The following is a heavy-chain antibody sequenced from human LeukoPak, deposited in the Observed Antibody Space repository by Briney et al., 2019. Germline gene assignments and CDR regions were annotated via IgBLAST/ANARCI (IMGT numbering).Heavy chain of an antibody. D-gene: IGHD5-18*01. CDR1: GFSFTSFW. Sequence: GESLKISCKGSGFSFTSFWIGWVRQMPGKGLEWMGIIYPVDSETRYSPSFEGQVTISAGKSIRTVYLQWTSLKASDTAMYYCARQAYSTSMVNHWGQGTLVTVSS. CDR2: IYPVDSET. V-gene: IGHV5-51*01. CDR3: ARQAYSTSMVNH. J-gene: IGHJ4*02.